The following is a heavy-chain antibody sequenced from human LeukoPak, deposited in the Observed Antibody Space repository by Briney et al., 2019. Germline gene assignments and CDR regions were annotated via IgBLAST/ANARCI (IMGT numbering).Heavy chain of an antibody. Sequence: ASVKVSCKGSGYTFTSYIIQWVRQAPGQTLEWMGWINAGTGNRKHSQKFQDRLTITRETSATTAYMELNSLTSEDTAVYYCARVSDDSGWNFDYWGQGTLVTVSS. CDR2: INAGTGNR. V-gene: IGHV1-3*01. D-gene: IGHD6-19*01. CDR1: GYTFTSYI. CDR3: ARVSDDSGWNFDY. J-gene: IGHJ4*02.